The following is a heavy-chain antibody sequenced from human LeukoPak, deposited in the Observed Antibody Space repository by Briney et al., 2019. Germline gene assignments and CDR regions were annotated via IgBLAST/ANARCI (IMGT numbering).Heavy chain of an antibody. Sequence: SETLSLTCTVSGGSISSSSYYWGWIRQPPGKGLEWIGSIYYSGSTYYNPSLKSRVTISVDTSKNQFSLKLSSVTAADTAVYYCARPSGIAARPRHAFDIWGQGTTVTVSS. CDR1: GGSISSSSYY. D-gene: IGHD6-6*01. J-gene: IGHJ3*02. V-gene: IGHV4-39*01. CDR2: IYYSGST. CDR3: ARPSGIAARPRHAFDI.